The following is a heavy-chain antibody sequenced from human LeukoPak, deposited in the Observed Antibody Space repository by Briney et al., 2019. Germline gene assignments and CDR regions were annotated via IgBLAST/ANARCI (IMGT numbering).Heavy chain of an antibody. CDR2: IYYSGST. D-gene: IGHD6-13*01. CDR1: GGTISSYY. Sequence: WGTLTLTCTASGGTISSYYWSWIRQPPGKGLEWIGCIYYSGSTNYNPSLKSRVTISVDTSKNQFSLKLSSVTAADTAVYYCAREQQLVPPYYYYYMDVWGKGTTVTVSS. CDR3: AREQQLVPPYYYYYMDV. J-gene: IGHJ6*03. V-gene: IGHV4-59*01.